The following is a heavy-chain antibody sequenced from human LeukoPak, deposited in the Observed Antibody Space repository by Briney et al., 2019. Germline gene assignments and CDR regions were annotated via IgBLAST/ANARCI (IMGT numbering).Heavy chain of an antibody. Sequence: GASVQVSCKASGYTFTSYYMHWVRQAPGQGLEWMGIINPSGRSTSYAQMFQGRVTMTRDMSTSTVYMELRSLRSEDTAVYYCARNLAPMALDYWGQGTLVSVSS. D-gene: IGHD3-10*01. V-gene: IGHV1-46*01. CDR1: GYTFTSYY. J-gene: IGHJ4*02. CDR3: ARNLAPMALDY. CDR2: INPSGRST.